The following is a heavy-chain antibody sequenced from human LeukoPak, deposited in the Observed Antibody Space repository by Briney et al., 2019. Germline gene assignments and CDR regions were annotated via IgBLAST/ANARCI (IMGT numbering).Heavy chain of an antibody. Sequence: GGSLRLSCAASGFTVSSNYMSWVRQAPGKGLEWVSVIYSGGSTYYADSVKGRFTIPRDNSKSTLYIQMNSLRAEDTAVYYCARAKPKNMVRGLIMRRESRYYFDYWGQGTLVTVSS. CDR2: IYSGGST. CDR3: ARAKPKNMVRGLIMRRESRYYFDY. CDR1: GFTVSSNY. D-gene: IGHD3-10*01. J-gene: IGHJ4*02. V-gene: IGHV3-53*01.